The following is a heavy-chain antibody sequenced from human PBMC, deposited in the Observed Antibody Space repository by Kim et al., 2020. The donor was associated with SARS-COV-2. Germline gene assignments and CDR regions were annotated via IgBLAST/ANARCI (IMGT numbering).Heavy chain of an antibody. D-gene: IGHD5-18*01. V-gene: IGHV4-39*01. J-gene: IGHJ4*02. CDR1: GGSISSSHYY. Sequence: SETLSLTCNVSGGSISSSHYYWGWIRQPPGKGLEWIASIYDSGNIYYNPSLKSRVTISIDASKNQFSLNLISVSVADTAVYYCARPGRGYSYGIDFWGQGTLVTVSS. CDR2: IYDSGNI. CDR3: ARPGRGYSYGIDF.